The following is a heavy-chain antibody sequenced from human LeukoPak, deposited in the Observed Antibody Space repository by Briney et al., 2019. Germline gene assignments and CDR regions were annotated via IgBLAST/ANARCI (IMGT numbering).Heavy chain of an antibody. CDR2: INHSGST. CDR1: GGSFSGYY. Sequence: PSETLSLTCAVYGGSFSGYYWSWIRQPPVKGLEWIGEINHSGSTNYNPSLKSRVTISVDTSKNQFSLKLSSVTAADTAVYYCARDRYYYGMDVWGQGTTVTVSS. V-gene: IGHV4-34*01. J-gene: IGHJ6*02. CDR3: ARDRYYYGMDV.